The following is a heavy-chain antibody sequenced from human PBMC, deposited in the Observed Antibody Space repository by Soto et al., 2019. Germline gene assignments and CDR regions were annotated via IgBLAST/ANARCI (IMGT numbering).Heavy chain of an antibody. CDR3: TRATFDV. V-gene: IGHV3-33*01. Sequence: PGGSLGLSCAVSGFSFSTYAMHWVRQAPGKGLEWLAIIWFDGVKEYYAESVRGRFTISIDNSKNTVFLQMDTVGAEDSALYYCTRATFDVWGQGTTVTVSS. CDR2: IWFDGVKE. J-gene: IGHJ6*02. CDR1: GFSFSTYA.